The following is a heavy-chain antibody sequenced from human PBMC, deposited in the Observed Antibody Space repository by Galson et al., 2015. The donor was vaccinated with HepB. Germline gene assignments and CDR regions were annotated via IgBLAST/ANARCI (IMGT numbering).Heavy chain of an antibody. J-gene: IGHJ3*02. CDR3: ARVLRIAAAGTADAFDI. CDR1: GYTFTSYG. V-gene: IGHV1-18*04. D-gene: IGHD6-13*01. Sequence: SVKVSCKASGYTFTSYGISWVRQAPGQGLEWMGWISAYSGNTNYAQKLQGRVTMTTDTSTSTAYMELRSLRSDDTAVYYCARVLRIAAAGTADAFDIWGQGTMVTVSS. CDR2: ISAYSGNT.